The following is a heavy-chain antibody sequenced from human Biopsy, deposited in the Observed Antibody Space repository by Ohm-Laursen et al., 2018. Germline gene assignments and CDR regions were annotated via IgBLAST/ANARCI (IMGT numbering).Heavy chain of an antibody. J-gene: IGHJ3*02. CDR2: ISSSGST. V-gene: IGHV4-4*07. Sequence: SDTLSLTCTVSGGSLSTYYWSWIRQPAGKGLEWIGRISSSGSTNYNPSLRSRVTLSMDTSKRQFSLKMSLVTAADTAVYYCARWTPEYDSSRYYLDAFDIWGQGTKVTVSS. CDR1: GGSLSTYY. CDR3: ARWTPEYDSSRYYLDAFDI. D-gene: IGHD3-22*01.